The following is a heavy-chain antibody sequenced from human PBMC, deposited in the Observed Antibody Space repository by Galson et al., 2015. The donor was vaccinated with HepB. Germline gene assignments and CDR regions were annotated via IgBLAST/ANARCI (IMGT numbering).Heavy chain of an antibody. V-gene: IGHV3-21*01. CDR2: ISSSSSYI. D-gene: IGHD5-18*01. CDR3: ARAVDTAGGFDL. CDR1: GFTFSSYS. J-gene: IGHJ2*01. Sequence: SLRLSCAASGFTFSSYSMNWVRQAPGKGLEWVSSISSSSSYIYYADSVKGRFTISRENAKSSLYLQMNSLRAGDTAVYYCARAVDTAGGFDLWGRGTLVTVSS.